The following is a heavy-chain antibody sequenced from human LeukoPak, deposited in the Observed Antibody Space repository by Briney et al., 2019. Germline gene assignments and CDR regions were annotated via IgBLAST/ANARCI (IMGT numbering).Heavy chain of an antibody. V-gene: IGHV4-61*01. CDR2: IYYSGSP. CDR1: GGSFSSGSYY. Sequence: SETLSLTCTVSGGSFSSGSYYWSWVRQPPGKGLEWLGYIYYSGSPNYNPSLKSRVTISVDTSKNQFSLKLSSVPAADTAVYYCAREVPSGVFWSGNDIFDYWGQGTLVTVSS. CDR3: AREVPSGVFWSGNDIFDY. D-gene: IGHD3-3*01. J-gene: IGHJ4*02.